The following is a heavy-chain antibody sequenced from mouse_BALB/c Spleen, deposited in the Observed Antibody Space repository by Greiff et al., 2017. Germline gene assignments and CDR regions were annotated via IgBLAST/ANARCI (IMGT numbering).Heavy chain of an antibody. Sequence: VQLQQSGPELVKPGALVKIPCKASGYTFTDYNMDWVKQSHGKSLEWIGDINPNNGGTIYNQKFKGKATLTVDKSSSTAYMELRSLTSEDTAVYYCAREYGNYPYYYAMDYWGQGTSVTVSS. J-gene: IGHJ4*01. CDR3: AREYGNYPYYYAMDY. V-gene: IGHV1-18*01. CDR2: INPNNGGT. CDR1: GYTFTDYN. D-gene: IGHD2-10*02.